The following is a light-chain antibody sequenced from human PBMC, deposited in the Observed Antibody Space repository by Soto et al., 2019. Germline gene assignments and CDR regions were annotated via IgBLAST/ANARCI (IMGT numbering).Light chain of an antibody. CDR3: QQRSNWPSIT. CDR1: QSVSSY. Sequence: EIVLTQSPATLSLSPGEGATLSCRASQSVSSYLAWYQQKPGQAPRLLIYDASNRATGIPARFSGSGSGTDFTLTISSLEPEDFAVYYCQQRSNWPSITFGQGTRLEN. J-gene: IGKJ5*01. V-gene: IGKV3-11*01. CDR2: DAS.